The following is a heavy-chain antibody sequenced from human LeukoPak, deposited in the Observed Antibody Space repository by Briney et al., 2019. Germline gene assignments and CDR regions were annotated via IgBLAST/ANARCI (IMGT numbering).Heavy chain of an antibody. J-gene: IGHJ4*02. CDR2: ISGYNGNT. V-gene: IGHV1-18*01. CDR3: ARVTFYFDY. Sequence: ASVKVSCKASGYTFTNYGISWMRQAPGQGLEWMGWISGYNGNTKYAQKFQGRVTMTTDTSTSTAYMDLRSLRSDDTAVYYCARVTFYFDYWGQGTLVTVSS. CDR1: GYTFTNYG.